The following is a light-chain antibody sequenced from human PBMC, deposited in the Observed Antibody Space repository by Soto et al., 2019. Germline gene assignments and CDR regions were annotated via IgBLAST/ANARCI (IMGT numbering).Light chain of an antibody. CDR3: CSYAGSTTVL. J-gene: IGLJ2*01. Sequence: QSALTQPASVSGSPGQSITISCTGTSSDVGSYNLVSWYQQHPGKAPKLMIYEGSKRASGVSNRFSGSKSGNTASLTISGLQAEDESDYFCCSYAGSTTVLFGGGTKLTVL. V-gene: IGLV2-23*01. CDR1: SSDVGSYNL. CDR2: EGS.